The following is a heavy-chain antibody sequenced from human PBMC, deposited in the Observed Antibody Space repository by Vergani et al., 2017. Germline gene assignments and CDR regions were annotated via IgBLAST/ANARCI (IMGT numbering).Heavy chain of an antibody. V-gene: IGHV4-4*03. D-gene: IGHD3-9*01. J-gene: IGHJ6*02. CDR2: IYHSGST. Sequence: QVQLQESGPGLVKPPGTLSLTCAVSGGSISSSNWWSWVRQPPGKGLQWIGEIYHSGSTNYIPSLKSRVTISVDKSKNQFSLKLSSVTAADTAVYYCARALKLRYSPFGDYYYYGMDVWGQGTTVTVSS. CDR1: GGSISSSNW. CDR3: ARALKLRYSPFGDYYYYGMDV.